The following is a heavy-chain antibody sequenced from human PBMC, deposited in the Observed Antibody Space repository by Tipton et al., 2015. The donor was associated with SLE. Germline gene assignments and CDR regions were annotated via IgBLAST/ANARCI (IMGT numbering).Heavy chain of an antibody. Sequence: QLVQSGAEVKKPGSSVKVSCKASGGTFSSYTISWVRQAPGQGLEWMGWISAYNGNTNYAQKLQGRVTMTRDTSTSTVYMELSSLRSDDTAVYYCARDISLVGSGSYWGQGTLVTVSS. CDR3: ARDISLVGSGSY. CDR2: ISAYNGNT. J-gene: IGHJ4*02. D-gene: IGHD1-26*01. CDR1: GGTFSSYT. V-gene: IGHV1-18*01.